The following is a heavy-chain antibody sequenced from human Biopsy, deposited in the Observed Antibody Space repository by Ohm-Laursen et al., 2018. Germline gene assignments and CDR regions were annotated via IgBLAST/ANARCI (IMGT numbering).Heavy chain of an antibody. CDR1: GYTFTDCY. J-gene: IGHJ4*02. CDR3: AKDCGLGGDRDY. CDR2: INPKSGGT. V-gene: IGHV1-2*02. D-gene: IGHD2-21*01. Sequence: ASVKVSCKPSGYTFTDCYIHWVRQAPGQGPEWMGWINPKSGGTKYAQKFQGRVTMTRDTSIDTVHMELSRLTSDDTALYYCAKDCGLGGDRDYWGQGTLVTVSS.